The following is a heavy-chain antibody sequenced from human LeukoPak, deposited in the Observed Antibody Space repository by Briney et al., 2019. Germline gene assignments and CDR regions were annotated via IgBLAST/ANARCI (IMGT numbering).Heavy chain of an antibody. Sequence: SVKVSCKASGGTFSSYAISWVRQAPGQGLEWMGGIIPIFGTANYAQKFQGRVTITADESTSTAYMELSSLRSEDTAVYYCAREVWLERRSNYFNYWRREPWSPSPQ. D-gene: IGHD5-24*01. CDR1: GGTFSSYA. CDR2: IIPIFGTA. J-gene: IGHJ4*02. CDR3: AREVWLERRSNYFNY. V-gene: IGHV1-69*01.